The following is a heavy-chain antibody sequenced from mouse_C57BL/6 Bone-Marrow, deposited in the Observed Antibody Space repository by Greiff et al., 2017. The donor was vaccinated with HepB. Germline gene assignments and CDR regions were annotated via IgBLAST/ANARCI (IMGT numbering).Heavy chain of an antibody. CDR1: GYTFTSYW. Sequence: VQLQQPGAELVKPGASVKVSCKASGYTFTSYWMHWVKQRPGQGLEWIGRIHPTDSDTNYNQKFKGKDTLTVDKSSSTAYMQLSSLTSEDSAVYDCAISACLIYVNYAMDYWGQGTTVTVSS. J-gene: IGHJ4*01. V-gene: IGHV1-74*01. CDR3: AISACLIYVNYAMDY. CDR2: IHPTDSDT. D-gene: IGHD1-1*01.